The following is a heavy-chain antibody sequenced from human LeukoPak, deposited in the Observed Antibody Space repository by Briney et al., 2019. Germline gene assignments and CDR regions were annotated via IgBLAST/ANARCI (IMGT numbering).Heavy chain of an antibody. Sequence: SETLSLTCTVSGGSINSLYWSWIRQPPGKGLEWIGYIYSSGGTNYNPSLKSRVTISVDTSKNQFSLKLNSVTAADTAVYYCARATGGDYGMDVWGQGTTVTVSS. CDR3: ARATGGDYGMDV. V-gene: IGHV4-59*01. CDR2: IYSSGGT. J-gene: IGHJ6*02. D-gene: IGHD3-10*01. CDR1: GGSINSLY.